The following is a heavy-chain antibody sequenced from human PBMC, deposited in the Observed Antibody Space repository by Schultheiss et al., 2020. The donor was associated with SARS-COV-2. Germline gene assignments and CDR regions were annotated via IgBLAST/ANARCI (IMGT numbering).Heavy chain of an antibody. CDR3: ARGRRGEVPGAIGSY. CDR2: VSDGGNNK. CDR1: GFTFSSYA. D-gene: IGHD2-2*01. V-gene: IGHV3-30*04. Sequence: GESLKISCAASGFTFSSYAVHWVRQAPGKGLEWVAVVSDGGNNKYYADSVKGRFTVSRDNSKNAFYLQMNSLRTEDTAVYYCARGRRGEVPGAIGSYWGQGTLVTVSS. J-gene: IGHJ4*02.